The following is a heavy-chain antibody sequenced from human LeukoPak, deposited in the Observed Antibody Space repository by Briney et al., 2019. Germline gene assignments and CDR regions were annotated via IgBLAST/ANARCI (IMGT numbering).Heavy chain of an antibody. J-gene: IGHJ4*02. CDR3: ANGWNYCWYY. CDR1: GGSISSNNW. V-gene: IGHV4-4*02. Sequence: SETLSLTCAVSGGSISSNNWWSWVRQPPGKGLEWIGEISHSGSTNYNPSLKSRVTISIDKSRNQFSLRLSSVTAADTAFYYCANGWNYCWYYWGQGTLVTVSS. CDR2: ISHSGST. D-gene: IGHD1-7*01.